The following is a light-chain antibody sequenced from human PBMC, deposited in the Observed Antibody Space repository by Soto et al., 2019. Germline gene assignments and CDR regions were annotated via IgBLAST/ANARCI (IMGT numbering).Light chain of an antibody. V-gene: IGLV2-14*01. CDR1: SSDIGAYNY. CDR3: FSFTTDWTHV. Sequence: QSALTQPASVSGSPGQSITISCTGSSSDIGAYNYVSWFQQYPGKAPKLIISEVSKRPSGVSNRFSGSKSGPAASLTISGLQTEDEADYFCFSFTTDWTHVFGTGTKVTVL. CDR2: EVS. J-gene: IGLJ1*01.